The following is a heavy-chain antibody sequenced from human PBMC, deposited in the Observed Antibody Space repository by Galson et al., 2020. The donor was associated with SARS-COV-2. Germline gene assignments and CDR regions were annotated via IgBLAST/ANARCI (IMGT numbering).Heavy chain of an antibody. CDR3: ATAAGYSGYDREWWFDP. CDR1: GYTLTELS. Sequence: GASVKVSCKVSGYTLTELSMHWVRQAPGKGLEWMGGFDPEDGETIYAQKFQGRVTMTEDTSTDTAYMELSSLRSEDTAVYYCATAAGYSGYDREWWFDPWGQGTLVTVSS. V-gene: IGHV1-24*01. D-gene: IGHD5-12*01. J-gene: IGHJ5*02. CDR2: FDPEDGET.